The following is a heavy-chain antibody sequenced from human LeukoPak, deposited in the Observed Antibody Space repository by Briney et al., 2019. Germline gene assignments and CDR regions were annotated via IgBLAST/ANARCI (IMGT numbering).Heavy chain of an antibody. J-gene: IGHJ4*02. CDR1: GGSFIGYY. CDR2: INHFGST. V-gene: IGHV4-34*01. CDR3: VGWGLSETYVISDY. Sequence: SETLSLTCAVYGGSFIGYYWSWIRQPPGKGLEWIGEINHFGSTNYNPSLKSRVTISVDTSKNQFSLRLSSVTAADTAVYYCVGWGLSETYVISDYWGQGTLVTVSS. D-gene: IGHD3-10*01.